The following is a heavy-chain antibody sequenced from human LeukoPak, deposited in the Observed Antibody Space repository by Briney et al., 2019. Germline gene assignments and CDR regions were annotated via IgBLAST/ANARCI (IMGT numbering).Heavy chain of an antibody. V-gene: IGHV4-34*01. Sequence: PSETLSLTCTVSGGSISSYYWSWIRQAPGKGLEWLGEINYSGNFNYNPSLKSRVTISADASKNLFSLKLTSVTAADTAVYYCARDLRGSIVRYFDYWGQGTLVTVSS. CDR1: GGSISSYY. CDR2: INYSGNF. J-gene: IGHJ4*02. D-gene: IGHD3-9*01. CDR3: ARDLRGSIVRYFDY.